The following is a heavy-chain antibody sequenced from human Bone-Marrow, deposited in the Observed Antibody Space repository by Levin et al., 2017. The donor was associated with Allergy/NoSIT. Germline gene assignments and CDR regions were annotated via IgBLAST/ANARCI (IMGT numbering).Heavy chain of an antibody. D-gene: IGHD3-10*01. CDR3: ARDRFYSDSGSNFSWFDP. J-gene: IGHJ5*02. V-gene: IGHV3-74*01. Sequence: SLLLSFSSSFFPFLPSFLHWVRQAPGKGLVWVSRIQSNGKTNYADSVKGRFTISLAPSKNTLYLQMNSLTVEDTAVYYCARDRFYSDSGSNFSWFDPWGQGTLVTVSS. CDR2: IQSNGKT. CDR1: FFPFLPSF.